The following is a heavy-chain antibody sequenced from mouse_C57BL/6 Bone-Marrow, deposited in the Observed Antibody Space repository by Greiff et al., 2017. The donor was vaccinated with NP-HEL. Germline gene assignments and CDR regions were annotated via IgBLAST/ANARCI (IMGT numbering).Heavy chain of an antibody. Sequence: QVQLQQPGAELVKPGASVKMSCKASGYTFTSYWITWVQQRPGQGLEWIGDIYPGSGSTHYNDNFNSQTTLTVDTSSHASFIQLSILTSEDSAVYYCARTHYYGVYFAYWGQGTTLTVSS. V-gene: IGHV1-55*01. D-gene: IGHD1-1*02. CDR2: IYPGSGST. CDR3: ARTHYYGVYFAY. CDR1: GYTFTSYW. J-gene: IGHJ2*01.